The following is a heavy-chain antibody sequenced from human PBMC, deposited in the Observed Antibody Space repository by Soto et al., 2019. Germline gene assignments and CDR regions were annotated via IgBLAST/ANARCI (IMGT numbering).Heavy chain of an antibody. Sequence: QIALKESGPTLVKPSQTLTLTCTFSGFSFSTTGAGVGWIRQPPGKALEWLALIFWNDAKRYSPSLRSRLTIIKDTSKNQVVLTMTNVDPVDTATYYCAYRRGGSSSGGNFDYWGQATPVTVYS. D-gene: IGHD2-15*01. CDR3: AYRRGGSSSGGNFDY. CDR1: GFSFSTTGAG. J-gene: IGHJ4*02. V-gene: IGHV2-5*01. CDR2: IFWNDAK.